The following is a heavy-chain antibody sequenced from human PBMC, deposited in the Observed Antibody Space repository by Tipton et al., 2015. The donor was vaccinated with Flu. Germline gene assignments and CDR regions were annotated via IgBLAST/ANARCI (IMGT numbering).Heavy chain of an antibody. V-gene: IGHV4-59*01. J-gene: IGHJ5*02. Sequence: TLSLTCTVSGGSISSYYWSWIRQPPGKGLEWIGYIYYSGSTNYNPSLKSRVTIPVDTSKNQFSLKLSSVTAADTAVYYCARDSGDSSGYYSEVWFDPWGQGTLVTVSS. D-gene: IGHD3-22*01. CDR3: ARDSGDSSGYYSEVWFDP. CDR2: IYYSGST. CDR1: GGSISSYY.